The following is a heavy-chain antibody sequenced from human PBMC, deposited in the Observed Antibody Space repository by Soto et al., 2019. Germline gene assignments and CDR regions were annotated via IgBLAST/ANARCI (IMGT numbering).Heavy chain of an antibody. D-gene: IGHD2-15*01. CDR2: IWYDGSNK. J-gene: IGHJ4*02. V-gene: IGHV3-33*01. CDR1: GFTFSSYG. Sequence: PGGSLRLSCAASGFTFSSYGMHWVRQAPGKGLEWVAVIWYDGSNKYYADSVKGRLTISRDNSKNTLYLQMNSLRAEDTAVYYCARAHHCSGGSCYSGVYFDYWGQGTLVTVSS. CDR3: ARAHHCSGGSCYSGVYFDY.